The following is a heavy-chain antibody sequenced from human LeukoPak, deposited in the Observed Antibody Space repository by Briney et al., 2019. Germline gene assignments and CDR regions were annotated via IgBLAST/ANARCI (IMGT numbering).Heavy chain of an antibody. J-gene: IGHJ3*02. V-gene: IGHV3-74*01. D-gene: IGHD5-12*01. CDR3: AREATESAFDI. Sequence: GGSLRLSCAASGFPFSAYWMLWVRQAPGKGLVWVSRINSDGSSTSYADSVKGRFTISRGNAKNTLYLQMNSLRAEDTAVYYCAREATESAFDIWGQGTMVTVSS. CDR1: GFPFSAYW. CDR2: INSDGSST.